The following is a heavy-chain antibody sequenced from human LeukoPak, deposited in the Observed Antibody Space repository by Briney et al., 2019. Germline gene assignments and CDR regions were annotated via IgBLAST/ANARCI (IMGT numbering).Heavy chain of an antibody. Sequence: GESLKISCKGSGYRFSNYWIGWVRQMPGKGLEWMGIIYPGDSDTRYSPSFEGHVTISADKSISTAYLQWSSLKVSDTAIYYCAKGFSGTYYGADVWGQGTAVTVSS. V-gene: IGHV5-51*01. D-gene: IGHD3-10*01. J-gene: IGHJ6*02. CDR1: GYRFSNYW. CDR3: AKGFSGTYYGADV. CDR2: IYPGDSDT.